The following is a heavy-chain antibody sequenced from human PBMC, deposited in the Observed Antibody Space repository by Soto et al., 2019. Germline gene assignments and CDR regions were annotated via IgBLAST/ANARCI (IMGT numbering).Heavy chain of an antibody. CDR3: AKDLFELERRGRMDV. V-gene: IGHV3-30*18. D-gene: IGHD1-1*01. Sequence: ESGGGVVQPGRSLRLSCAASGFTFSSYGTHWVRQAPGKGLEWVAIISFDGSNKYYADSVKGRFTISRDNSKNTLYLQMNSLRAEDTALYYCAKDLFELERRGRMDVWGQGTTVIVSS. J-gene: IGHJ6*02. CDR2: ISFDGSNK. CDR1: GFTFSSYG.